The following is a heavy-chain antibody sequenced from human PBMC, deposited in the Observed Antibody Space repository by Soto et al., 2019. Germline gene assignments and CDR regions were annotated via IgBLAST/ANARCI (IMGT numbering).Heavy chain of an antibody. CDR2: INPNSGGT. CDR1: GYTFTGYY. CDR3: ARGYDYVWGSYPIPLLFDY. V-gene: IGHV1-2*02. J-gene: IGHJ4*02. D-gene: IGHD3-16*02. Sequence: QVQLVQSGAEVKKPGASVKVSCKASGYTFTGYYMHWVRQAPGQGLEWMGWINPNSGGTNYAQKFQGRVTMTRDTSISTAYMELRRLRSDDTAVYYCARGYDYVWGSYPIPLLFDYWGQGTLVTVSS.